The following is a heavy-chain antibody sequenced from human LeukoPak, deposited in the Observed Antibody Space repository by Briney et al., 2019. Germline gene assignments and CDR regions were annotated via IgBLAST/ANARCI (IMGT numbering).Heavy chain of an antibody. V-gene: IGHV5-51*01. CDR1: GYSFTSYW. D-gene: IGHD3-22*01. J-gene: IGHJ4*02. CDR2: IYPGDSDT. CDR3: ARLDKSYDSSGYYWGGYYFDY. Sequence: GESLKISCKGSGYSFTSYWIGWVRQMPGKGLEWMGIIYPGDSDTRYSPSFQGQVTISADKSISTAYLQWSSLKASDTAMYYCARLDKSYDSSGYYWGGYYFDYWGQGTLVAVSS.